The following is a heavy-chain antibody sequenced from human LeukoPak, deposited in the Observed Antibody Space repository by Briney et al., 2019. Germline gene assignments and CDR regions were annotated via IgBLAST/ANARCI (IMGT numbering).Heavy chain of an antibody. CDR3: AGESFSRRAGITMVRGVITY. D-gene: IGHD3-10*01. J-gene: IGHJ4*02. CDR1: GGTLSNYA. V-gene: IGHV1-69*11. CDR2: IIPILDTT. Sequence: SVKVSCKASGGTLSNYAINWLRQAPGQGLEWMGRIIPILDTTNYAQKFQGRVTIITDESTSTAYMELITLRSGDTAVYYCAGESFSRRAGITMVRGVITYWGQGTLVTVSS.